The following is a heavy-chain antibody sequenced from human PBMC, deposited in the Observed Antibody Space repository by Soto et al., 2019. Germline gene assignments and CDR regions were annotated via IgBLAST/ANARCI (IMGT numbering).Heavy chain of an antibody. D-gene: IGHD3-3*01. CDR2: IYPDDSDT. CDR1: GFTFTTYW. Sequence: GESLKISCRGSGFTFTTYWIGWVRQMPGKGLEWMGVIYPDDSDTKYNLSFQGRVTMSADKSNSTAYLQWSSLEASDTAIYYCATAFRSNYYAYWGRGTLVTVSS. CDR3: ATAFRSNYYAY. J-gene: IGHJ4*02. V-gene: IGHV5-51*01.